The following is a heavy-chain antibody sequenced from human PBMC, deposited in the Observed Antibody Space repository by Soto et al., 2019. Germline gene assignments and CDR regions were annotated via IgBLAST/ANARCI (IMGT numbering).Heavy chain of an antibody. Sequence: VQLLESGGGLVQPGGSLRLSCAASGFTFSTYAMSWVRQAPGKGLEWVSAISGGVSSTYYADSVKGRFTISRDNSKNTLYLQMNGLRADDTAVYYCAKDDSLDTSMVFDYWGQGTLVTVSS. CDR1: GFTFSTYA. CDR3: AKDDSLDTSMVFDY. J-gene: IGHJ4*02. D-gene: IGHD5-18*01. CDR2: ISGGVSST. V-gene: IGHV3-23*01.